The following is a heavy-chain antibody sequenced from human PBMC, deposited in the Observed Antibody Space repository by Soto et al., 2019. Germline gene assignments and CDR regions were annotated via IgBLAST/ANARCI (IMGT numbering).Heavy chain of an antibody. J-gene: IGHJ6*02. CDR3: ARNPPEYYNDRGSMDV. Sequence: QVQLVQSGAEVKKPGASVKVSCKASGYTFTSYGISWVRQAPGQGLEWMGWSSAYNGNTNYAQKLQGRVTKTTDTSTSTAYIEVGSLRANDTTVYYCARNPPEYYNDRGSMDVWGQATTVTVS. V-gene: IGHV1-18*01. D-gene: IGHD3-22*01. CDR1: GYTFTSYG. CDR2: SSAYNGNT.